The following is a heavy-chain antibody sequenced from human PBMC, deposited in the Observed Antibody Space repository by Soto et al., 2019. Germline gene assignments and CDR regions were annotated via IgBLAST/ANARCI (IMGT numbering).Heavy chain of an antibody. Sequence: PSETLSLTCPVSGFSINTGNYYWSWIRQSPDKGLEWIGHIYNGGTTYNNPSLPSRVTISVDTSNNQFSLKLSSVSAADTAVYYCVLWPPYYFDYWGQGTLVTVSS. V-gene: IGHV4-30-4*01. CDR2: IYNGGTT. D-gene: IGHD3-10*01. CDR1: GFSINTGNYY. CDR3: VLWPPYYFDY. J-gene: IGHJ4*02.